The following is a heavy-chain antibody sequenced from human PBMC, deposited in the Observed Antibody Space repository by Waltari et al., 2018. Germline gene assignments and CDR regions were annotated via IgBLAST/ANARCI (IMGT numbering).Heavy chain of an antibody. CDR2: LDPNTGGT. CDR1: GYTFTGYY. D-gene: IGHD3-16*01. V-gene: IGHV1-2*02. CDR3: ARDLYDSRVPGDYFDY. J-gene: IGHJ4*02. Sequence: QVHLVQSGAEVRKPGASVKVSCKGSGYTFTGYYIQWLRQAAGQGRERIGWLDPNTGGTKLAQKCQGRVTMTRDTSINTVYMELSSLGSDDTAVYYCARDLYDSRVPGDYFDYWGQGTLVTVSS.